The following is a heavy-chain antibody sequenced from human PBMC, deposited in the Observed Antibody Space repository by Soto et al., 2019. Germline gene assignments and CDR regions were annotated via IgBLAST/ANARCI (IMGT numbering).Heavy chain of an antibody. CDR1: GYTFTSYD. CDR3: ARRGYSSSWYYYYYYGMDV. Sequence: QVQLVQSGAEVKKPGASVKVSCKASGYTFTSYDINWVRQATGQGLEWMGWMNPNSGNTGYAQKCQGRVTMTRNTSISTAYMGLSSLRSEDTAVYYCARRGYSSSWYYYYYYGMDVWGQGTTVTVSS. CDR2: MNPNSGNT. V-gene: IGHV1-8*01. J-gene: IGHJ6*02. D-gene: IGHD6-13*01.